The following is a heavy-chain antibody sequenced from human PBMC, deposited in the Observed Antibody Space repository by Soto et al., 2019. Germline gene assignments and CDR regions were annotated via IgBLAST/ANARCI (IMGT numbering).Heavy chain of an antibody. J-gene: IGHJ4*02. D-gene: IGHD4-17*01. CDR2: LYYSGST. CDR3: ARAGATVTTGAHDY. Sequence: QVQLQESGPGLVKPSQTLSLTCTVSGGSISSGGYYWSWIRQHPGKGLEWIGYLYYSGSTYYTPSRKSRVTISVDTSKNQFSLKLSSVTAADTAVYYCARAGATVTTGAHDYWGQGTLVTGSS. V-gene: IGHV4-31*03. CDR1: GGSISSGGYY.